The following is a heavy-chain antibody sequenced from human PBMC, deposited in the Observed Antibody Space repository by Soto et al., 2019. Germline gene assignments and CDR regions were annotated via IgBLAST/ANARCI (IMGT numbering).Heavy chain of an antibody. Sequence: GGSLRLSCAASGFTFSSSWMHWVRQAPEKGLVWVSLINTDGSTTSYADSVKGRFTISRDNAKNTLYLQMSSLRAEDTAVYYCARRGTTVTLFDYWGQGTLVTVS. V-gene: IGHV3-74*01. J-gene: IGHJ4*02. CDR2: INTDGSTT. D-gene: IGHD4-17*01. CDR3: ARRGTTVTLFDY. CDR1: GFTFSSSW.